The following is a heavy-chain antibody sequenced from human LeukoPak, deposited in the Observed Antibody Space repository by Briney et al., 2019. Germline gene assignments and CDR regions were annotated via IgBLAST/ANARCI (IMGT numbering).Heavy chain of an antibody. CDR3: ARVGHGDPHAFDI. V-gene: IGHV4-34*01. D-gene: IGHD4-17*01. CDR1: GGSISSYY. Sequence: PSETLSLTCTVSGGSISSYYWSWIRQPPGKGLEWIGEINHSGSTNYNPSLKSRVTISVDTSKNQFSLKLSSVTAADTAVYYCARVGHGDPHAFDIWGQGTMVTVSS. CDR2: INHSGST. J-gene: IGHJ3*02.